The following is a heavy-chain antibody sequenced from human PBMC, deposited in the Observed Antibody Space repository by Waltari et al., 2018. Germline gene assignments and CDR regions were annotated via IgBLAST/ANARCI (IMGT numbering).Heavy chain of an antibody. J-gene: IGHJ3*02. CDR1: GGTFSSYA. CDR3: ARGDGDYDFWSGYLDAFDI. D-gene: IGHD3-3*01. Sequence: QVQLVQSGAEVKKPGSSVKVSCKASGGTFSSYAISWVRQAPGQGLEWMGGIIHILGIANYAQKCQGRFTITADESTSTAYMELSSLRSEDTAVYYCARGDGDYDFWSGYLDAFDICGQGTMVTFSS. V-gene: IGHV1-69*04. CDR2: IIHILGIA.